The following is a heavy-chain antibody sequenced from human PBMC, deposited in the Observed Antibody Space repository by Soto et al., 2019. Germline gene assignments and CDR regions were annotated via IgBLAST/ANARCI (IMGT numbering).Heavy chain of an antibody. D-gene: IGHD3-16*01. CDR2: INPADSDI. Sequence: LGESLKISCQGSGYSFTINWIGWVRQMPGKGLEWMGIINPADSDIKYSPSFQGQVTISADKSIGTAYLQWSSLKASDTAMYYCARHQRDDASRKIDCWGQGTLVTVSS. CDR3: ARHQRDDASRKIDC. J-gene: IGHJ4*02. V-gene: IGHV5-51*01. CDR1: GYSFTINW.